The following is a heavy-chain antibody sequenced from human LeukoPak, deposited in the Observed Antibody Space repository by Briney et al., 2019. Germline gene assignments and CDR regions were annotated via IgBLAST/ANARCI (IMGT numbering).Heavy chain of an antibody. CDR3: ATLGYSSGTDY. D-gene: IGHD5-18*01. V-gene: IGHV4-61*02. CDR1: GDSISGGSYY. J-gene: IGHJ4*02. CDR2: IYTSGSI. Sequence: SETLSLTCTVSGDSISGGSYYWTWIRQPAGKGLEWIGRIYTSGSINYNPSLKSRVNISIDTSKNQFSLKLSSVTAADTAVYYCATLGYSSGTDYWGLGTRVTVSS.